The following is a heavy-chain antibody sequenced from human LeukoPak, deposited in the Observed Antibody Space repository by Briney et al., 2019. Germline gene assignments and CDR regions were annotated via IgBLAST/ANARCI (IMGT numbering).Heavy chain of an antibody. D-gene: IGHD3-22*01. J-gene: IGHJ3*02. CDR1: GGTFSSYA. V-gene: IGHV1-69*06. CDR2: IIPIFGTA. Sequence: SVKVSCKASGGTFSSYAISWVRQAPGQGLEWMGGIIPIFGTANYAQKFQGRVTITADKSTSTAYMELSSLRSEDTAVYYCARGDLTYYYDSSGYPNRFDAFDIWGQGTMVTVSS. CDR3: ARGDLTYYYDSSGYPNRFDAFDI.